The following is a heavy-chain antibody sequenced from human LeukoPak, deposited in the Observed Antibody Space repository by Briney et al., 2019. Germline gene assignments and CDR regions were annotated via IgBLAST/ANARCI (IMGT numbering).Heavy chain of an antibody. CDR2: INPNSGGT. CDR1: GYTFTGYY. D-gene: IGHD4-17*01. V-gene: IGHV1-2*02. CDR3: ARDLVGRGDPLLDV. J-gene: IGHJ6*04. Sequence: ASVTVSFKASGYTFTGYYMHWVRQAPGQGLEWMGWINPNSGGTNYAQKLQGRVTMTTDTSTSTAYMELRSLRSDDTAVYYCARDLVGRGDPLLDVWGKGTTVTVSS.